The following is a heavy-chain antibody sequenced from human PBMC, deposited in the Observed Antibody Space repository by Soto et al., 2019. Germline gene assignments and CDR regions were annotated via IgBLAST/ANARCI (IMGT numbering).Heavy chain of an antibody. Sequence: PSQTLSLTCAISGDSVSSNSAAWNWIRQSPSRGLEWLGRTYYRSKWYNDYAVSVKSRITINPDTSKNQFSLQLNSVTPEDTAVYYCARWLHSGYVTPGYFDYWGQGTLVTVSS. CDR2: TYYRSKWYN. CDR1: GDSVSSNSAA. V-gene: IGHV6-1*01. CDR3: ARWLHSGYVTPGYFDY. J-gene: IGHJ4*02. D-gene: IGHD5-12*01.